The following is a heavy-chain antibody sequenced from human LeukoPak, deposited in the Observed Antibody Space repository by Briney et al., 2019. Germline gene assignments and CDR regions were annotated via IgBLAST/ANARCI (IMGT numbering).Heavy chain of an antibody. CDR1: GGSFSGYY. CDR3: GIYDILTGHIIDY. D-gene: IGHD3-9*01. V-gene: IGHV4-34*01. CDR2: INHSGST. Sequence: SETLSLTCAVYGGSFSGYYWSWIRQPPGKGLEWIGEINHSGSTNYNPSLKSRVTISVDTSKNQFSLKLSSVTAADTAVYYCGIYDILTGHIIDYWGQGTLVTVSS. J-gene: IGHJ4*02.